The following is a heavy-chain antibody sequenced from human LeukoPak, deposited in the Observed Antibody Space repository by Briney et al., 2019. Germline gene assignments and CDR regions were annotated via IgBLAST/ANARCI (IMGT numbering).Heavy chain of an antibody. CDR2: ISPNSGGT. J-gene: IGHJ5*02. CDR3: ARADYYGSGSYRPWFDP. Sequence: ASVKVSCKTSGYTFTDYYIHWLRQAPGQGLEWMGWISPNSGGTNYAQKFQGRVTMTRDTSINTAYMELSRLRSDDTAVYYCARADYYGSGSYRPWFDPWGQGTLVTVSS. CDR1: GYTFTDYY. V-gene: IGHV1-2*02. D-gene: IGHD3-10*01.